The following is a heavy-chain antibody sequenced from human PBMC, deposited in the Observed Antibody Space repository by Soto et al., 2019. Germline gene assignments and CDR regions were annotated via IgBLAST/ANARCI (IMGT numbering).Heavy chain of an antibody. J-gene: IGHJ2*01. CDR3: ASPRPYSSSSWYFDL. D-gene: IGHD6-6*01. V-gene: IGHV3-48*03. CDR2: ISSSGSTI. CDR1: GFTFSSYE. Sequence: GGSLRLSCAASGFTFSSYEMNWVRQAPGKGLEWVSYISSSGSTIYYADSVKGRFTISRDNAKNSLYLQMNSLRAEDTAVYYCASPRPYSSSSWYFDLWGRGTLVTVSS.